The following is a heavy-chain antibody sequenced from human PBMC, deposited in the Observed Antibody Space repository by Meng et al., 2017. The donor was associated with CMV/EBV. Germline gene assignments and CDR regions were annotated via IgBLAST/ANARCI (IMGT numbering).Heavy chain of an antibody. V-gene: IGHV1-18*01. CDR1: GYTFIDYG. Sequence: ASAKVSCKASGYTFIDYGISWVRQAPGQGLEWMGWISAYNGNTNYAQKFQGRVTMTTDTSTSTAYMELRSLRSDDTAIYYCVRESSTFSWSEHLQHWGQGTLVTVSS. D-gene: IGHD2-2*01. CDR2: ISAYNGNT. CDR3: VRESSTFSWSEHLQH. J-gene: IGHJ1*01.